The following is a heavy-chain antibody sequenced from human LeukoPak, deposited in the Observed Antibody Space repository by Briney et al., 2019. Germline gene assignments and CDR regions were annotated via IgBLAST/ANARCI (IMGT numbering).Heavy chain of an antibody. V-gene: IGHV4-30-4*08. D-gene: IGHD2-2*01. CDR1: GGSISSGDYY. CDR2: IYYSGST. CDR3: ARASGYCSSTSCLLHFDY. Sequence: SETLSLTCTVSGGSISSGDYYWSWIRQPPGKGLEWIGYIYYSGSTYYNPSLKSRVTISVDTSKNQFSLKLSSVTAADTAVYYCARASGYCSSTSCLLHFDYWGQGTLVTVSS. J-gene: IGHJ4*02.